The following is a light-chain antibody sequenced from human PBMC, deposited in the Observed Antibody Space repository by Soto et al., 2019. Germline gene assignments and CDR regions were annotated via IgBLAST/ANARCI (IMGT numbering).Light chain of an antibody. CDR1: QGIRNA. J-gene: IGKJ1*01. V-gene: IGKV1-6*01. CDR2: ASS. Sequence: IQMTQSPSSLSASVGDRVTIACRASQGIRNALAWYQQRPGKAPTLLIYASSNLQAGVPSRFRGSGSGAEFTLTISSLQPEDSATYYCLHDYTYPRTFGQGTKVEI. CDR3: LHDYTYPRT.